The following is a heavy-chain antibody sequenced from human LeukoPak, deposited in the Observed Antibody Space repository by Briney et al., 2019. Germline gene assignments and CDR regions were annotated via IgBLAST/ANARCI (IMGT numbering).Heavy chain of an antibody. Sequence: GRSLRLSCAASGFTFSSYGMHWVRQSPGKGLEWVAVISYDGSNKYYADSVKGRFTISRENSKNTQYLKMNSLRAEDTAVYYCARDRGYSSRWNYYYYYYMDVWGKGTTVTVSS. V-gene: IGHV3-30*03. J-gene: IGHJ6*03. D-gene: IGHD6-13*01. CDR1: GFTFSSYG. CDR3: ARDRGYSSRWNYYYYYYMDV. CDR2: ISYDGSNK.